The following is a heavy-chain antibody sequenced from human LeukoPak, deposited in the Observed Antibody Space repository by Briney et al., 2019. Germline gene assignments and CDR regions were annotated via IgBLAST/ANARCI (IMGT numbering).Heavy chain of an antibody. J-gene: IGHJ5*02. V-gene: IGHV4-34*01. D-gene: IGHD3-10*01. CDR2: INHSGST. Sequence: SETLSLTCAVYGGSFSGYYWSWIRQPPGKGLEWIGEINHSGSTNYNPSLKSRVTISVDTSKNQFSLKLSSVTAADTAVYYCARLKGSGSYDWFDPWGQGTQVTVSS. CDR1: GGSFSGYY. CDR3: ARLKGSGSYDWFDP.